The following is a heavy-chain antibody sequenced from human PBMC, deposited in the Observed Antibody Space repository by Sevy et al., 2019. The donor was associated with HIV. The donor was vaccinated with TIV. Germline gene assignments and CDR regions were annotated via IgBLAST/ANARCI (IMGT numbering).Heavy chain of an antibody. CDR2: FDRTDIT. CDR3: VRDERAIASHFDY. J-gene: IGHJ4*02. V-gene: IGHV3-48*02. D-gene: IGHD2-21*01. Sequence: GGSLRHSCEASGFTLSSYTMNWVRQSPEKGLEWVATFDRTDITHYADSVKGRFIISSDTAKNSLFLQMNSLRDDDTAMYFCVRDERAIASHFDYWGRGTLVTVSS. CDR1: GFTLSSYT.